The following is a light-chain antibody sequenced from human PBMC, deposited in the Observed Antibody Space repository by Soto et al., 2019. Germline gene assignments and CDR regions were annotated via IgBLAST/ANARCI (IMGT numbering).Light chain of an antibody. Sequence: QSALTQPRSVSGSPGQSVTIPCTGTSSDVGDYNFVSWYQQYPDKAPKLMIYDVIKRPSGVPDRFSGSKSGNTAPLTISGLQADDEADYYCCSYAGSYTYVFGTGTKVTVL. CDR3: CSYAGSYTYV. V-gene: IGLV2-11*01. CDR2: DVI. J-gene: IGLJ1*01. CDR1: SSDVGDYNF.